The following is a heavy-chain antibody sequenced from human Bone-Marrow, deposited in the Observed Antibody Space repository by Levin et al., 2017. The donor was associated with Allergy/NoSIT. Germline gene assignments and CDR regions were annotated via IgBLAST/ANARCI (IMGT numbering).Heavy chain of an antibody. D-gene: IGHD3-22*01. CDR3: ARQYYYDSSALE. J-gene: IGHJ4*02. CDR1: GYTFTSYG. CDR2: ISAYNGNT. Sequence: PGESLKISCKASGYTFTSYGISWVRQAPGQGLEWMGWISAYNGNTNYAQKLQGRVTMTTDTSTSTAYMELRSLRSDDTAVYYCARQYYYDSSALEWGQGTLVTVSS. V-gene: IGHV1-18*01.